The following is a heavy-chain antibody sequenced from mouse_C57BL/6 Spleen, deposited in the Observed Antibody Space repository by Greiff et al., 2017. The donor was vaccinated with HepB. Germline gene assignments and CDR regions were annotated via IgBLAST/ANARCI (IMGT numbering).Heavy chain of an antibody. CDR1: GYAFSSSW. Sequence: ESGPELVKPGASVKISCKASGYAFSSSWMNWVKQRPGKGLEWIGRIYPGDGDTNYNGKFKGKATLTADKSSSTAYMQLSSLTSEDSAVYFCARGGLGRRDFDYWGQGTTLTVSS. V-gene: IGHV1-82*01. CDR3: ARGGLGRRDFDY. CDR2: IYPGDGDT. J-gene: IGHJ2*01. D-gene: IGHD4-1*01.